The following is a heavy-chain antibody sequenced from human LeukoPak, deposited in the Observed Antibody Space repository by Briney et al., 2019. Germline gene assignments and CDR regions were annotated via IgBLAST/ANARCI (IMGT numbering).Heavy chain of an antibody. CDR1: GFTFSSYS. D-gene: IGHD3-10*01. CDR2: ISSSSSYI. CDR3: ARTTGGSGSYFFDY. Sequence: GGSLTLSCAASGFTFSSYSMNWFRQAPGKGLECVSTISSSSSYIYYAASVKGRFTISRDNAKNSLYLQMNSLRAEDTAVYYCARTTGGSGSYFFDYWGQGTLVTVSS. V-gene: IGHV3-21*01. J-gene: IGHJ4*02.